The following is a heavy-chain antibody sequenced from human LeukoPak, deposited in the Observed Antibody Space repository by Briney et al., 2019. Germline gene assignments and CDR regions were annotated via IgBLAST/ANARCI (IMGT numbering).Heavy chain of an antibody. CDR1: SFTFSSYS. D-gene: IGHD1-1*01. Sequence: GGSLRLSYAAWSFTFSSYSVNWVRQVRGKGLEWVSSITTTFYTYYTDSVKGRFTISRDNAKNSLYLQMISLRAEDTAVYYCARVRANRYEDYWGQGTLVPVSS. CDR2: ITTTFYT. V-gene: IGHV3-21*01. J-gene: IGHJ4*02. CDR3: ARVRANRYEDY.